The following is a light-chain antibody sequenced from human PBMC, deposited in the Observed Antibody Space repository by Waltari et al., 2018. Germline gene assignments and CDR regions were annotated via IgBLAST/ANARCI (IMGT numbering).Light chain of an antibody. J-gene: IGLJ3*02. CDR3: LLYMGSGIWV. V-gene: IGLV8-61*01. CDR2: KAK. CDR1: SGAPSSTSY. Sequence: QTVVTQEPSLSVSPGGTVTLTCALSSGAPSSTSYASWYRQSPGQTPCMLCFKAKIRSSGVPDRFSGSVLGNKAVLIITGAQAEDESTYYCLLYMGSGIWVFGGGTNLTVL.